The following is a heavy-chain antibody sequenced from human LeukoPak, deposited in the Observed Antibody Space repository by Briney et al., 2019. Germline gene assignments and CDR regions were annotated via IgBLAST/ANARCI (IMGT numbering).Heavy chain of an antibody. Sequence: GGSLRLSCAASGFTFSSYWMSWVRQAPGMGLEWVANIKQDGSEKYYVDSVKGRFTISRDNAKNSLYLQMNSLRAEDTAVYYCARDGGRGVFDYWGQGTLVTVSS. CDR1: GFTFSSYW. CDR2: IKQDGSEK. J-gene: IGHJ4*02. D-gene: IGHD3-10*01. V-gene: IGHV3-7*01. CDR3: ARDGGRGVFDY.